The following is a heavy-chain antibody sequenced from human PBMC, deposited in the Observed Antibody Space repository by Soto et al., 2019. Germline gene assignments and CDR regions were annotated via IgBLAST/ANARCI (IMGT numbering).Heavy chain of an antibody. V-gene: IGHV3-23*01. CDR2: ISGSGGST. CDR3: AKDRGRAALYYFDY. CDR1: GLIFSSYA. D-gene: IGHD6-6*01. Sequence: GGSLRLSCAASGLIFSSYAMNWVRQAPGKGLEWVSAISGSGGSTYYADSVKGRFTLSRDNSKNTLYLQMNSLRAEDTAVYYCAKDRGRAALYYFDYWGQGTLVTVSS. J-gene: IGHJ4*02.